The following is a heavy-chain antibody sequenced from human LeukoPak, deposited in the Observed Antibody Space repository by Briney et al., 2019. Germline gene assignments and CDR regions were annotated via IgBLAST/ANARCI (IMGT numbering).Heavy chain of an antibody. CDR2: MNPNSGNT. CDR1: GYTFTSYD. CDR3: ARGVNYCSSTSCYYYGMDV. V-gene: IGHV1-8*01. D-gene: IGHD2-2*01. Sequence: ASVKVSCKASGYTFTSYDINWVRQATGQGLEWMGWMNPNSGNTGYAQKFQGRVTMTRNTSISTAYMELSSLRSEDTAVYYCARGVNYCSSTSCYYYGMDVWGQGTTVTVSS. J-gene: IGHJ6*02.